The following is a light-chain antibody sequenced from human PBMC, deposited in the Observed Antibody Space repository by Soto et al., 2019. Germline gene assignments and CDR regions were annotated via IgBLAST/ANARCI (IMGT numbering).Light chain of an antibody. V-gene: IGKV3-20*01. J-gene: IGKJ5*01. CDR1: QTVSSY. Sequence: ENVLTQSPGTLSLSPGERATLSCRASQTVSSYLTWYQQRPGQAPRLLIYGASKRATGIPDRFSGSGSGTDFTLTISRLEPEDVALYYCQQYGTSPITFGQGTRREIK. CDR2: GAS. CDR3: QQYGTSPIT.